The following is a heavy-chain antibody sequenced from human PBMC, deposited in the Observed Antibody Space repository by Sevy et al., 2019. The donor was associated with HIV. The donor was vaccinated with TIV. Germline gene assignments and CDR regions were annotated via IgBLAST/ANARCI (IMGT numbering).Heavy chain of an antibody. V-gene: IGHV3-30*04. CDR3: ARDHCTDGACFRSGYFDY. CDR1: GFTFADHA. CDR2: ISFDGRNK. J-gene: IGHJ4*02. D-gene: IGHD2-8*01. Sequence: GGSLRLSCAASGFTFADHAFHWVRQAPGKGLEWVAIISFDGRNKRLAESVKGGFTISRDDSKNTVYLQMTSLRPENKAVYYCARDHCTDGACFRSGYFDYWGQGTLVTVSS.